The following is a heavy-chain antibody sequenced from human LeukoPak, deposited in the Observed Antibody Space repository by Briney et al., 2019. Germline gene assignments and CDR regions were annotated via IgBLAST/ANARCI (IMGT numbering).Heavy chain of an antibody. CDR1: GYTFTGYG. V-gene: IGHV1-18*01. CDR3: AREFHAPYYDILTGYYNYWFDP. J-gene: IGHJ5*02. Sequence: ASVKVSCKASGYTFTGYGISWVRQAPGQGLEWMGWISAYNGNTNYAQKLQGRVTMTTDTSTSTAYMELRSLRSDDAAVYYCAREFHAPYYDILTGYYNYWFDPWGQGTLVTVSS. CDR2: ISAYNGNT. D-gene: IGHD3-9*01.